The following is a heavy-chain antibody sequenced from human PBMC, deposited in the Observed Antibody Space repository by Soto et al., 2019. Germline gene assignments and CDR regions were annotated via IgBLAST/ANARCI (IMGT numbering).Heavy chain of an antibody. CDR1: GYTFTSYG. CDR2: ISAYNGNT. D-gene: IGHD5-12*01. Sequence: ASVKVSCKASGYTFTSYGISWVRQAPGQGLEWMGWISAYNGNTNYAQKLQGRVTMTTDTSTSTAYMELRSLRSHDTPVYYCASFMVATLYYFDSWGTGTLGTVAS. CDR3: ASFMVATLYYFDS. V-gene: IGHV1-18*04. J-gene: IGHJ4*02.